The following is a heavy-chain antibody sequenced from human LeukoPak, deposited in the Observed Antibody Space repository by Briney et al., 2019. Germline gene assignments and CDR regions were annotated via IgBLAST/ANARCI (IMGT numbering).Heavy chain of an antibody. Sequence: ASVKVSCKVSGYTLTELCMHWVRQAPGKGLEWMGGFDPEDGETIYAQKFQGRVTMTEDTSTDTAYMELSSLRSEDTAVYYCATELGITMVRGVFFDYWGQGTLVTVSS. CDR1: GYTLTELC. CDR2: FDPEDGET. V-gene: IGHV1-24*01. D-gene: IGHD3-10*01. J-gene: IGHJ4*02. CDR3: ATELGITMVRGVFFDY.